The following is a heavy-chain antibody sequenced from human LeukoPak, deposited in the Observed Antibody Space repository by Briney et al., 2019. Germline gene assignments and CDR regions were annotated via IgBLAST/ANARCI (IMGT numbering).Heavy chain of an antibody. Sequence: GGSLRLSCAASGFTFSSYAMHWVRQAPGKGLEWVAVISYDGSNKYYADSVKGRFTISRDNSKNTLYLQMNSLRAEDTAVYYCARDAGYGSAIKGWFDPWGQGTLVTVSS. J-gene: IGHJ5*02. CDR2: ISYDGSNK. V-gene: IGHV3-30*01. D-gene: IGHD3-10*01. CDR1: GFTFSSYA. CDR3: ARDAGYGSAIKGWFDP.